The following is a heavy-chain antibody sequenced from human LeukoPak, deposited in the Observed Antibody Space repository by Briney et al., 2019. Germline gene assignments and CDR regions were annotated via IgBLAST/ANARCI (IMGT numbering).Heavy chain of an antibody. CDR3: ARASYDVVGD. Sequence: RTSETLSLTCTVSGDSISSGSFYWGWIRQPPGKGLEWIGSIYYSGSTYYNPSLKSRVTISVDRSKNQFSLKLSSVTAADTAVYYCARASYDVVGDWGQGTLVTVSS. V-gene: IGHV4-39*07. CDR1: GDSISSGSFY. CDR2: IYYSGST. J-gene: IGHJ4*02. D-gene: IGHD3-3*01.